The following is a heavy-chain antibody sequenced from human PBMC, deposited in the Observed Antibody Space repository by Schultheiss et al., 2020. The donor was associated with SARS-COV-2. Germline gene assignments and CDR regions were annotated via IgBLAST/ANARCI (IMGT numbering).Heavy chain of an antibody. D-gene: IGHD2/OR15-2a*01. V-gene: IGHV3-30*18. J-gene: IGHJ6*02. CDR3: AKEVARVRTVLYGMDV. CDR2: ISYDGSNK. Sequence: GGSLRLSCAASGFTFSSYGMHWVRQAPGKGLEWVAVISYDGSNKYYADSVKGRFTISRDNSKNTLYLQMNSLRAEDTAVYYCAKEVARVRTVLYGMDVWGQGTTVTVSS. CDR1: GFTFSSYG.